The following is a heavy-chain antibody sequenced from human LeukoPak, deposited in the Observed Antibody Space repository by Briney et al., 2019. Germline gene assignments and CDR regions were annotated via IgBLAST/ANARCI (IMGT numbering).Heavy chain of an antibody. CDR2: IYYSGSA. CDR3: ASVVTTAYYFDC. V-gene: IGHV4-59*06. Sequence: SETLSLTCTVSGGSISSYYWSWIRQPPGKGLEWIGYIYYSGSAYSNPSLKSRVTISVDTSKNQFSLKLSSVTAADTAVYYCASVVTTAYYFDCWGQGTLVTVSS. D-gene: IGHD2-2*01. CDR1: GGSISSYY. J-gene: IGHJ4*02.